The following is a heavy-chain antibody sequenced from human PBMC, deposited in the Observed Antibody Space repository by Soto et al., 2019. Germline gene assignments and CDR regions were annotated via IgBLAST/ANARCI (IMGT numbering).Heavy chain of an antibody. V-gene: IGHV2-5*02. Sequence: SGPTLVNPTQTLTLTCTFSRFSLSTSGVGVGLIRQPPGKALEWLALIYWDDDKRYSPSLKSRLTITKDTSKNQVVLTMTNMDPVDTATYYCAHRRVTMVRGVIGGYWFDPWRQ. D-gene: IGHD3-10*01. CDR3: AHRRVTMVRGVIGGYWFDP. J-gene: IGHJ5*02. CDR2: IYWDDDK. CDR1: RFSLSTSGVG.